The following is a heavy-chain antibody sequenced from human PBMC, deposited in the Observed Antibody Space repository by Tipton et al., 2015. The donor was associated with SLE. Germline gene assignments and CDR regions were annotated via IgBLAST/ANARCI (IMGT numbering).Heavy chain of an antibody. Sequence: QLVQSGAEVKKPGASVKVSCKASGYTFTSYAMHWVRQAPGQRLEWMGWINAGNGNTKYSQKFQGRVTITRDTSASTAYMELSSLRSEDTAVYYCARDGGYSSPGPTFDYWGQGTLVTVSS. J-gene: IGHJ4*02. CDR2: INAGNGNT. CDR1: GYTFTSYA. V-gene: IGHV1-3*01. CDR3: ARDGGYSSPGPTFDY. D-gene: IGHD6-13*01.